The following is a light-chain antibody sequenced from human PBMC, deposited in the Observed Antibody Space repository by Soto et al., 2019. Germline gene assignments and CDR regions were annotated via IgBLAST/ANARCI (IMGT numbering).Light chain of an antibody. Sequence: NFMLTQPNSVSESPGKTVTISCTRSSGSIASNYVQWYQQRPGSSPTTVIYEDNRRPSGVPDRFSGSIDSSSNSASLTISGLKTEDEADYYCQSYDSSNQVFGGGTKVTVL. J-gene: IGLJ2*01. CDR1: SGSIASNY. CDR2: EDN. CDR3: QSYDSSNQV. V-gene: IGLV6-57*01.